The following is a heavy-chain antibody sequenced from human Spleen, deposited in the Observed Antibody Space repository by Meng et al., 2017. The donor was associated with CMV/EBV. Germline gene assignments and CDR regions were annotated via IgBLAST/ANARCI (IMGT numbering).Heavy chain of an antibody. CDR2: FSWDGGST. D-gene: IGHD4-17*01. V-gene: IGHV3-43*01. Sequence: GRSLRLSCAASGFTFDDYTMHWVRQAPGKGLEWVSLFSWDGGSTYYADSVKGRFTISRDNSKNSLYLQMTSLRTEDTALYYCAKASGGDYPDYFDYWGQGTLVTVSS. J-gene: IGHJ4*02. CDR1: GFTFDDYT. CDR3: AKASGGDYPDYFDY.